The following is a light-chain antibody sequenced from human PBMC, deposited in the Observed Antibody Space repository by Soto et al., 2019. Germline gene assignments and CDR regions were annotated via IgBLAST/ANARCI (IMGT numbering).Light chain of an antibody. CDR2: GAS. Sequence: ETVLTQSPGTLALSPGERATLSCRASQSVSSNYLAWYQHKPGQAPRLLIYGASSRATGIPDRFSGSGSGTDFTLTIGRLEPEDFAVYYCHQYGISPPRTFGQGTKVDIK. CDR1: QSVSSNY. V-gene: IGKV3-20*01. J-gene: IGKJ1*01. CDR3: HQYGISPPRT.